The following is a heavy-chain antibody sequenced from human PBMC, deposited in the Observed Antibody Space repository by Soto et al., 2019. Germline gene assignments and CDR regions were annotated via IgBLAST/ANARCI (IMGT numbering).Heavy chain of an antibody. J-gene: IGHJ3*02. D-gene: IGHD3-10*01. CDR1: GGSISSGDYY. CDR2: IYYSGST. CDR3: ARAPPRITMVRGAFDI. V-gene: IGHV4-30-4*01. Sequence: PSETLSLTCTVSGGSISSGDYYWSWIRQPPGKGLEWIGYIYYSGSTYYNPSLKSRVTISVDTSKNQFSLKLSSVNAADTAVYYCARAPPRITMVRGAFDIWGQGTMVTV.